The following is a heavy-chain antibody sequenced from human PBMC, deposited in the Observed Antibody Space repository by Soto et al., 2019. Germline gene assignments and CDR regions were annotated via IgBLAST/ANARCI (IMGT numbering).Heavy chain of an antibody. CDR1: GGSISSSSYY. Sequence: QLQLQEWGPGLVKPSETLSLTCTVSGGSISSSSYYWGWIRQPPGKGLEWIGSIYYSGSTYYNPSLKSRVTISVDTSKNQFSLKLSSVTAADTAVYYCARLPGSLYDFWSGYPGGYYFDYWGQGTLVTVSS. CDR2: IYYSGST. CDR3: ARLPGSLYDFWSGYPGGYYFDY. D-gene: IGHD3-3*01. J-gene: IGHJ4*02. V-gene: IGHV4-39*01.